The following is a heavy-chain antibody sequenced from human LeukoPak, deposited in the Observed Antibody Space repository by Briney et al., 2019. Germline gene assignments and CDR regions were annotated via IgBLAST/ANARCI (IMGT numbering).Heavy chain of an antibody. V-gene: IGHV4-34*01. J-gene: IGHJ5*02. CDR1: GGSFSGYY. CDR2: INHSGST. CDR3: ARLTMVRGFDP. Sequence: SETLSLTCAVYGGSFSGYYWSWIRQPPGKGLEWIGEINHSGSTNYNPSLKSRVTISVDTSKNQFSLKLSSVTAADTAVNYCARLTMVRGFDPWGQGTLVTVSS. D-gene: IGHD3-10*01.